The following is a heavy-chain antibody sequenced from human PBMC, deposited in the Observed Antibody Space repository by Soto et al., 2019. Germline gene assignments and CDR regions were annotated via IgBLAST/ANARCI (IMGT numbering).Heavy chain of an antibody. J-gene: IGHJ4*02. CDR1: GDSVSSNSAA. CDR3: VRATYFSDSSGYTRCFDY. D-gene: IGHD3-22*01. CDR2: TYYRSKWYN. V-gene: IGHV6-1*01. Sequence: SQTLSLTCAISGDSVSSNSAAWNWIRQSPSRGLEWLGRTYYRSKWYNDYAVSVKSRITINPDTSKNQFSLQMNSLKTEDTAVYYCVRATYFSDSSGYTRCFDYWGQGTLVTVSS.